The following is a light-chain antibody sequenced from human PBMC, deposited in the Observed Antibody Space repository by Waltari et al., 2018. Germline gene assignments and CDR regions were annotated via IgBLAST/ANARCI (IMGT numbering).Light chain of an antibody. CDR1: QSVSSN. J-gene: IGKJ1*01. CDR3: QQYTNWPPWT. CDR2: GAS. V-gene: IGKV3-15*01. Sequence: EMVMTQSPATLSVSPGERATLSCRASQSVSSNLAWYQQKRGQPPRRLIYGASTRATGIPARFSGSGSGTDFTLTISSLQSEDFAVYYCQQYTNWPPWTFGQGTKVDIK.